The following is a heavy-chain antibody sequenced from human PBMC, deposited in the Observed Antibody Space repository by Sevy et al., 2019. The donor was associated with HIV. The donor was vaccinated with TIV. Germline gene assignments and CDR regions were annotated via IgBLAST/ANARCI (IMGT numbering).Heavy chain of an antibody. CDR2: ISAYNGNT. V-gene: IGHV1-18*01. CDR1: GYTFTSYG. CDR3: TRDQDGGGVVIIDDALDI. Sequence: ASVKVSCKASGYTFTSYGISWVRQAPGQGLEWMGWISAYNGNTNYAQKLQGRVTMTTDTSTSTAYMELRSLRSDDTAVYYCTRDQDGGGVVIIDDALDIWGQGTMVTVSS. D-gene: IGHD3-3*01. J-gene: IGHJ3*02.